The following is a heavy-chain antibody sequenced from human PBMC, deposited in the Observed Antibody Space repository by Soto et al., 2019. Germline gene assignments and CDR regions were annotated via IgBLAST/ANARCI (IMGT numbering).Heavy chain of an antibody. D-gene: IGHD6-13*01. J-gene: IGHJ4*02. V-gene: IGHV4-31*03. Sequence: SETLSLTCTVSGGSITSGGYYWSWIRQHPGKGLEWIGYIYYSGFTYYNPSLKSRVTISVDTSKNQFSLKLSSVTAADTAVYYCARAARGSSSSGDYWGQGTLVTVSS. CDR1: GGSITSGGYY. CDR2: IYYSGFT. CDR3: ARAARGSSSSGDY.